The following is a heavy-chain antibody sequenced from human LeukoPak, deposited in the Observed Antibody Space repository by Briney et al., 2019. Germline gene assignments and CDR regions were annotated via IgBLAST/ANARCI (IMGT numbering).Heavy chain of an antibody. Sequence: ASVKVSCKASGYTFTSYYMHWVRQAPGQGLEWMGIINPSGGSTSYAQKFQGRVTMTRDTSTSTVYMELSSLRSEDTAVYYCAREYRMSQDDYGGKRAPPLLDYWGQGTLVTVSS. CDR1: GYTFTSYY. V-gene: IGHV1-46*01. CDR3: AREYRMSQDDYGGKRAPPLLDY. D-gene: IGHD4-23*01. CDR2: INPSGGST. J-gene: IGHJ4*02.